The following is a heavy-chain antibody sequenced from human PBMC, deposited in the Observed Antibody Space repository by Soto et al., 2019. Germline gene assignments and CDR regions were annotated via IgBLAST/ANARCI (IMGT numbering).Heavy chain of an antibody. CDR3: ASRQLALDH. Sequence: GGSLRLSCSTPGFTFSYYGMNWVRQAPGKGLEWVSYISSSGIIIYYADSVMGRFTISRDNDKNLLFLDMNSLRDDDTATYYRASRQLALDHWGQGTPVTVSS. CDR2: ISSSGIII. J-gene: IGHJ1*01. D-gene: IGHD3-9*01. V-gene: IGHV3-21*05. CDR1: GFTFSYYG.